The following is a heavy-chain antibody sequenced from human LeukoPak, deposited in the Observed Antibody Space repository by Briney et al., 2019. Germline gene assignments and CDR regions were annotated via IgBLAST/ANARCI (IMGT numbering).Heavy chain of an antibody. CDR3: ATTRGGDYYYDSSGYWSYGY. Sequence: GASVKVSCKASGYTFTSYDINWVRQATGQGLEWMGWMNPNSGNTGYAQKFQGRVTMTRNTSISTAYMELSSLRPEDTAVYYCATTRGGDYYYDSSGYWSYGYWGQGTLVTVSS. J-gene: IGHJ4*02. CDR2: MNPNSGNT. D-gene: IGHD3-22*01. V-gene: IGHV1-8*01. CDR1: GYTFTSYD.